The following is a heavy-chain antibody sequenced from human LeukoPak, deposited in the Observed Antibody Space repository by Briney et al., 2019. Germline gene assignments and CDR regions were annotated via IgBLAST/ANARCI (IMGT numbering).Heavy chain of an antibody. CDR3: AYFRGPSFSLDY. CDR2: IYPGDSDT. Sequence: GESLKISCKGSGYNFANLWIGWVRQMPGKGLEWMGIIYPGDSDTTYSPSFQGHVTISADKSITTAYLQWSSLKASDTAMYYCAYFRGPSFSLDYWGQGTLVTVSS. D-gene: IGHD3-10*02. V-gene: IGHV5-51*01. CDR1: GYNFANLW. J-gene: IGHJ4*02.